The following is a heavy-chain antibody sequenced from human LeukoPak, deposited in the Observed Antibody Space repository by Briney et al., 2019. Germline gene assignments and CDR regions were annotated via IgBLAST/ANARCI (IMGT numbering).Heavy chain of an antibody. J-gene: IGHJ5*02. CDR2: IYYSGST. CDR1: DGSISSSGYY. V-gene: IGHV4-39*01. Sequence: SETPSLTCTVSDGSISSSGYYWGWIRQPPGKGLEWIASIYYSGSTYYNPSLKSRVTISVDTSKNQLSLKLSSLTAADTAVYYCARHGYSGSYYGLSWFDPWGQGTLVTVSS. D-gene: IGHD1-26*01. CDR3: ARHGYSGSYYGLSWFDP.